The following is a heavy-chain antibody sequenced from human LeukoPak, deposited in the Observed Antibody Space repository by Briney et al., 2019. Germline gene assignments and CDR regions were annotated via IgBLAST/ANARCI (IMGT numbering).Heavy chain of an antibody. CDR2: IIPIFGTA. CDR3: ARGHTWIQLLAAYYYYYMDV. V-gene: IGHV1-69*06. D-gene: IGHD5-18*01. Sequence: ASVKVSCKASGGTFSSYAISWVRQAPGQGLEWMGGIIPIFGTANYAQKFQGRVTITADKSTSTAYMELRRLRSEDTAVYYCARGHTWIQLLAAYYYYYMDVWGKGTTVTVSS. J-gene: IGHJ6*03. CDR1: GGTFSSYA.